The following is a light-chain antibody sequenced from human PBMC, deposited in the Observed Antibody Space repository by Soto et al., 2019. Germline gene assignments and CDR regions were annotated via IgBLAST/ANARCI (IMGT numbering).Light chain of an antibody. J-gene: IGKJ3*01. CDR1: QDISNY. V-gene: IGKV1-33*01. Sequence: DIQMTQSPSSLSASVGDRVTITCQASQDISNYLNWYQQKPGKAPKLLIYDASNLEIGVPSRFSGSVSGTDFTFTISSLHPDDVATYYCQQYDNLPSTFGPGTKVNIK. CDR2: DAS. CDR3: QQYDNLPST.